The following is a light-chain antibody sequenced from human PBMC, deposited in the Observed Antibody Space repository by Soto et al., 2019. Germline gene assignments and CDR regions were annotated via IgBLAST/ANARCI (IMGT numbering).Light chain of an antibody. J-gene: IGLJ2*01. V-gene: IGLV1-40*01. Sequence: QSVLTQPPSVSGAPGQRDTISCTGSSSNIGAGYDVHWYQQLPGTAPKLLIYGNSNRPSGVPDRFSGSKSGTSASLAITGLQADDEADYYCQSYDSSLSGYVVFGGGTKLTVL. CDR2: GNS. CDR3: QSYDSSLSGYVV. CDR1: SSNIGAGYD.